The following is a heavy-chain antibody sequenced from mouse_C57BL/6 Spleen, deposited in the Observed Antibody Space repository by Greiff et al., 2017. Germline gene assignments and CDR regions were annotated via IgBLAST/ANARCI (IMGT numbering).Heavy chain of an antibody. V-gene: IGHV1-9*01. Sequence: QVQLQQSGAELMKPGASVKLSCKATGYTFTGYWMEWVKQRPRHGLEWIGEILPGSGSTNYNEKFKGKATFTADTSSNTAYMQRSSLTTEDSAIYYGARRYYYGSSDDAMDDWGQGTSVTVSS. CDR1: GYTFTGYW. D-gene: IGHD1-1*01. CDR2: ILPGSGST. CDR3: ARRYYYGSSDDAMDD. J-gene: IGHJ4*01.